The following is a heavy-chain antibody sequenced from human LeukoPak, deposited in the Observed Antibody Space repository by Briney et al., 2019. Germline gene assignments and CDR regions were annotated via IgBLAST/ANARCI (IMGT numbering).Heavy chain of an antibody. Sequence: SETLSLTCTASGGSISTYFWSWIRQPAGKGLEYIGRIQTSGITNYSPSLKSRVSMSVDTSKNQFSLKLNSVTAADTAIYYCTRNPVTGTNPKFDYWGQGALVTVSS. J-gene: IGHJ4*02. D-gene: IGHD6-19*01. CDR1: GGSISTYF. V-gene: IGHV4-4*07. CDR3: TRNPVTGTNPKFDY. CDR2: IQTSGIT.